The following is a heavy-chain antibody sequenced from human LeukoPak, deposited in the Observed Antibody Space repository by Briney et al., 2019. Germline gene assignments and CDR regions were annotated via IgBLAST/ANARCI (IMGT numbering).Heavy chain of an antibody. J-gene: IGHJ4*02. CDR1: AYTFTGYY. V-gene: IGHV1-2*06. Sequence: ASVKVSCKASAYTFTGYYMHWVRQAPGQGLERLGRINPNSGGTNYAQKFQGRVTMTRDTSISTAYMELSRLRSDDTAVYYCARDGSGWYEDFDYWGQGTLVTVSS. CDR3: ARDGSGWYEDFDY. CDR2: INPNSGGT. D-gene: IGHD6-19*01.